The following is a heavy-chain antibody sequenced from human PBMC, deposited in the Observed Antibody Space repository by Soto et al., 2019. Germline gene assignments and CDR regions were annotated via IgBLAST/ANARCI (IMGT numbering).Heavy chain of an antibody. D-gene: IGHD1-26*01. Sequence: QVQLVESGGGVVQPGRSLRLSCAASGFTFSSYAMHWVRQAPGKGLEWVAVISYDGSNKYYADSVKGRFTISRDNSKNTLYLQMNSLRAEDTAVYYCASWEGFIVEASKFDYWGQGTLVTVSS. V-gene: IGHV3-30-3*01. J-gene: IGHJ4*02. CDR3: ASWEGFIVEASKFDY. CDR1: GFTFSSYA. CDR2: ISYDGSNK.